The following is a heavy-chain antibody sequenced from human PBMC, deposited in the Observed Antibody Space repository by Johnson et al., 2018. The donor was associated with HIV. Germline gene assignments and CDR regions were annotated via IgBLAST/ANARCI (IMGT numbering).Heavy chain of an antibody. V-gene: IGHV3-64*04. D-gene: IGHD3-16*01. J-gene: IGHJ3*02. CDR1: GFTFSSYA. Sequence: QVQLVESGGGLVQPGRSLRLSCAASGFTFSSYAMHWVRQAPGKGLEYVSAISSNGGSTYYADSVKGRFTISRDNSKNTLYLQMNSLRADDTAVYYCARDWGAFDIWGQGTMVTVSS. CDR3: ARDWGAFDI. CDR2: ISSNGGST.